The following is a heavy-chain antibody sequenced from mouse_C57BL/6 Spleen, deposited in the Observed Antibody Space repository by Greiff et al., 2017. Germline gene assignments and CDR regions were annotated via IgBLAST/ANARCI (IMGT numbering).Heavy chain of an antibody. V-gene: IGHV1-62-2*01. CDR1: GYTFTEYT. CDR3: ARHEEGELWTDYFDY. J-gene: IGHJ2*01. D-gene: IGHD1-1*02. Sequence: VQLQESGAELVKPGASVKLSCKASGYTFTEYTIHWVKQRSGQGLEWIGWFYPGSGSIKYNEKFKDKATLTADKSSSTVYMELSRLTSEDSAVXFCARHEEGELWTDYFDYWGQGTTLTVSS. CDR2: FYPGSGSI.